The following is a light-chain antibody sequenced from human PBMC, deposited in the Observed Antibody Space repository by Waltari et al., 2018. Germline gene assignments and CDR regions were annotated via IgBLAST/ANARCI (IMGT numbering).Light chain of an antibody. CDR3: QQYGTSVFS. V-gene: IGKV3-20*01. J-gene: IGKJ3*01. CDR2: AAS. Sequence: ETVLTQSPGSLSLSPGETATLPCRAGQSVGHTYLAWYQQRPGQAPRLLIYAASSRATGVPDRFSGSGSGSGSGTNFTLTISRLEPEDFAVYYCQQYGTSVFSFGPGTKVDF. CDR1: QSVGHTY.